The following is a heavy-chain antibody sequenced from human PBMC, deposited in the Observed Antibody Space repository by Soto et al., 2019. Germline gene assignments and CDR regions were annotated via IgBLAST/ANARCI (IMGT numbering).Heavy chain of an antibody. CDR3: ARRPADYSDSSAYFDY. Sequence: SETLSLTCTVSGGSISSSSYYWGWIRQPPGKGLEWIGSIYYSGSTYYNPSLKSRVTISVDTSKNQFSLKLSSVTAADTAVYYCARRPADYSDSSAYFDYWGQGTLVSVS. CDR2: IYYSGST. V-gene: IGHV4-39*01. CDR1: GGSISSSSYY. D-gene: IGHD3-22*01. J-gene: IGHJ4*02.